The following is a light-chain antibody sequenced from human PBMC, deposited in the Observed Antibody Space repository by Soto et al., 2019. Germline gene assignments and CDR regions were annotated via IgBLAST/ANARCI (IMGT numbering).Light chain of an antibody. CDR2: EVS. V-gene: IGLV2-14*01. J-gene: IGLJ1*01. Sequence: QSALTQPASVSGSPGQSITISCTGTSSDVGGYNYVAWYQQHPGKVPRLMIYEVSNRPSGVSNRFSGSKSGSTASLTISGLQAEDEADYYCQSYDSSLSGYVFGTGTKLTVL. CDR3: QSYDSSLSGYV. CDR1: SSDVGGYNY.